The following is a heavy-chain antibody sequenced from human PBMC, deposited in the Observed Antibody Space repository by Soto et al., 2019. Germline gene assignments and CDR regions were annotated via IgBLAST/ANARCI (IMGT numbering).Heavy chain of an antibody. CDR1: GGTFSSYG. Sequence: QVQLVQSGAEVKKPGSSVKVSCKASGGTFSSYGISWVRQAPGQGLEWMGGTIPNFGTAHHALKFQGRVTISADEXTSTAYMELSSLRYEDTAVYYCARRGSDSSSYYLDYWGKGTPVTVSS. D-gene: IGHD3-22*01. CDR3: ARRGSDSSSYYLDY. CDR2: TIPNFGTA. V-gene: IGHV1-69*12. J-gene: IGHJ4*02.